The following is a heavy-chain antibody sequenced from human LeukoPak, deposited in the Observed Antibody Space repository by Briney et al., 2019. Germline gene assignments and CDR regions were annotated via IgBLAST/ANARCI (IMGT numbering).Heavy chain of an antibody. V-gene: IGHV7-4-1*04. J-gene: IGHJ4*02. Sequence: ASVKVSCKASGYTLTSHPLNWVRQAPGQGLESIGWIDTNSGNPTNGQGFTGRFVLSLDTSVTMAYMEISGLKAEDTAAYYCGRFRYETSGYGPPWIDFWGQGTLVTVSS. CDR1: GYTLTSHP. CDR3: GRFRYETSGYGPPWIDF. CDR2: IDTNSGNP. D-gene: IGHD3-22*01.